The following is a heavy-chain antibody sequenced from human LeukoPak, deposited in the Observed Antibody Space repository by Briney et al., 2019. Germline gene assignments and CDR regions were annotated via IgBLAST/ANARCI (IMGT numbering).Heavy chain of an antibody. V-gene: IGHV3-23*01. CDR3: AKDLEMATTTGYFDY. CDR2: ISGSGGST. D-gene: IGHD5-24*01. CDR1: GFTFSSYA. J-gene: IGHJ4*02. Sequence: GGSLRLSCAASGFTFSSYAMSWVRQAPGKGLEWVSAISGSGGSTYYADSVKGRFTISRDNSKNTLYLQMNSLRAEDTAVYYCAKDLEMATTTGYFDYWGQGTLVTVSS.